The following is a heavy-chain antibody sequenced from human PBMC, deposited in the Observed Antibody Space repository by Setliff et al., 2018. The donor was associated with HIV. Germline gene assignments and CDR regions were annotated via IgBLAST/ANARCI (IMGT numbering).Heavy chain of an antibody. CDR1: GYSFTSYG. Sequence: ASVKVSCKASGYSFTSYGITWVRQAPGQGLEWMGWISAYNGNTNYAQNLQDRVTMTTDTSTSTAYMELRGLRSDDTAMYFCARFPNPSQIVVVMPPDYWGQGTLVTVSS. D-gene: IGHD3-22*01. V-gene: IGHV1-18*01. CDR3: ARFPNPSQIVVVMPPDY. CDR2: ISAYNGNT. J-gene: IGHJ4*02.